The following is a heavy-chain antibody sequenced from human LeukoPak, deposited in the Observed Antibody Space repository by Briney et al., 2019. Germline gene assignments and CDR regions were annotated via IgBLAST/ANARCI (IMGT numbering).Heavy chain of an antibody. J-gene: IGHJ1*01. Sequence: GGSLRLSCAASGFTFSKVWMSWVRQAPGKGLEWVGRMKSKTDGGTIDYAAPVKGRFTISRDDSKDTLFLQMNSLKTEDTAVYYCTTDLSELDDSGYYAKYFHHWGQGTLVSVSS. CDR3: TTDLSELDDSGYYAKYFHH. CDR1: GFTFSKVW. D-gene: IGHD3-22*01. CDR2: MKSKTDGGTI. V-gene: IGHV3-15*01.